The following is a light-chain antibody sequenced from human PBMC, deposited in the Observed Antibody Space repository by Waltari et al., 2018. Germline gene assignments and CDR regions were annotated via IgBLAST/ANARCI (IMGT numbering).Light chain of an antibody. CDR3: AAWDDRVRGRV. CDR2: SDN. CDR1: TSNIASHL. J-gene: IGLJ3*02. Sequence: QSVLTQPPSASGTPGQRATISCSGSTSNIASHLVYLYQQPPGTAPKLLIYSDNQRPSGVPDRFSDSKSGTSASLAISGLRSEDEADYYCAAWDDRVRGRVFGGGTKLTVL. V-gene: IGLV1-47*02.